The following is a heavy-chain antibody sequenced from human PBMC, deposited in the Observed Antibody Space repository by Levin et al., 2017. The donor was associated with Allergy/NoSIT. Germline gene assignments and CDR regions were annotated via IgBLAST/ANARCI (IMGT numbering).Heavy chain of an antibody. Sequence: GASVKVSCKASGYTFSNYGISWVRQAPGQGLEWMGWISPYNGYTDYAQKFQGRVTMTTDTSTRTAYMEVRSLRSDDTAVYYCARDLSDIVIVPAAYWGQGTLVTVSS. J-gene: IGHJ4*02. CDR3: ARDLSDIVIVPAAY. D-gene: IGHD2-2*01. V-gene: IGHV1-18*01. CDR2: ISPYNGYT. CDR1: GYTFSNYG.